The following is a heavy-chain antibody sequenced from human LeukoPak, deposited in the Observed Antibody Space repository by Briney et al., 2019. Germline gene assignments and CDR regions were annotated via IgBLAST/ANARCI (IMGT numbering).Heavy chain of an antibody. V-gene: IGHV1-8*01. CDR2: MNPNSGDT. J-gene: IGHJ4*02. D-gene: IGHD3-22*01. CDR1: GYTFTSYD. CDR3: ARGLGTYDSSELTWPMISF. Sequence: ASVKVSCKASGYTFTSYDINWVRQATGQGLEWMGWMNPNSGDTAFAQKSQGRITMTRSTSISTAYMELSSLTSEDTAVYYCARGLGTYDSSELTWPMISFWGQGTLVTVSS.